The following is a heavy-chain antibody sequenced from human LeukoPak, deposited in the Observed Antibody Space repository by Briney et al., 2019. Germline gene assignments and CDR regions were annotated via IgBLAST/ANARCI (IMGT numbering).Heavy chain of an antibody. CDR3: ARVGVSAVAGYPLYYYYYMDV. J-gene: IGHJ6*03. Sequence: SETLSLTCAVYGGSFSGYYWSWIRQPPGKGLEWIGEINHSGSTNYNPSLKSRVTISVDTSKNQFSLKLSSVTAADTAVYYCARVGVSAVAGYPLYYYYYMDVWGKGTTVTVSS. D-gene: IGHD6-19*01. CDR2: INHSGST. CDR1: GGSFSGYY. V-gene: IGHV4-34*01.